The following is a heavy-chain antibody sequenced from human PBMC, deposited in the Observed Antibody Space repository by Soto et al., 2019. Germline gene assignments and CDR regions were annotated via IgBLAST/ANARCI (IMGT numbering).Heavy chain of an antibody. J-gene: IGHJ4*02. D-gene: IGHD1-26*01. CDR2: ISTTSTYI. CDR1: GFIFSGYS. V-gene: IGHV3-21*01. CDR3: ARDGIVGTTDFFDY. Sequence: PVGSLRLSCAGSGFIFSGYSMNWVRQAPGKGLEWVSSISTTSTYIYYADSVKGRFTVSRDNAKNSLYLQMTGLRPEDTAMYYCARDGIVGTTDFFDYWGQGTLVTVSS.